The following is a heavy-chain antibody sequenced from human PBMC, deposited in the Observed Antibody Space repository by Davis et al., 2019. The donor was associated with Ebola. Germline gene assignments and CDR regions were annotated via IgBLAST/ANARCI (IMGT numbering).Heavy chain of an antibody. CDR2: ITNNGGST. V-gene: IGHV3-64D*06. CDR1: GFTFSRYG. D-gene: IGHD3-22*01. CDR3: VKGSITMTVVVYFDL. Sequence: GESLKISCAASGFTFSRYGMHWVRQAPGKGLQYVSGITNNGGSTYYADSVKGRFIISRDNSKNTLYLQMSSLRIEDTAVYYCVKGSITMTVVVYFDLWGQGTLVTVSS. J-gene: IGHJ4*02.